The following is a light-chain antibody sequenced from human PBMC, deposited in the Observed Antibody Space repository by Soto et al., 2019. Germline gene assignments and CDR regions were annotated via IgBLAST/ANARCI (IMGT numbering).Light chain of an antibody. Sequence: EIVMTQSPATLSVSPGERATLSCRASQSVSSNLAWYQQKPGQAPRLLIYDASTRATGIPARFSGSGSETEFTLTISSLQSEDFAVYYCQQFHTRPPWTFGQGTKVEIK. CDR3: QQFHTRPPWT. CDR2: DAS. J-gene: IGKJ1*01. V-gene: IGKV3-15*01. CDR1: QSVSSN.